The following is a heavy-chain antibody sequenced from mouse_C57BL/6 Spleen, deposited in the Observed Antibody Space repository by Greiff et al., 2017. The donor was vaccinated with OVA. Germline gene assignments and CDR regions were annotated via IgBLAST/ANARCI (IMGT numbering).Heavy chain of an antibody. CDR3: ARPGYYGSSYFDY. CDR1: GFTFSDYG. J-gene: IGHJ2*01. Sequence: EVQLVESGGGLVKPGGSLKLSCAASGFTFSDYGMHWVRQAPEKGLEWVAYISSGSSTIYYADTVKGRFTISGDNAKNTLFLQMTSLRSEDTAMYYCARPGYYGSSYFDYWGQGTTLTVSS. D-gene: IGHD1-1*01. V-gene: IGHV5-17*01. CDR2: ISSGSSTI.